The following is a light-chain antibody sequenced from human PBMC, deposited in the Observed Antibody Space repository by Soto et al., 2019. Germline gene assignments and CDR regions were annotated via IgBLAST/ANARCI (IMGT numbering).Light chain of an antibody. CDR2: RAS. CDR1: QTLSGHY. Sequence: NVLTQFPGALSLSPGVRATLSCRASQTLSGHYLAWYQQKPGQAPRILIYRASTRATGVSDRFSGSVSGTDFTLTISRLAPEDFAVYYCHHYGASPWAFGQGTKV. J-gene: IGKJ1*01. CDR3: HHYGASPWA. V-gene: IGKV3-20*01.